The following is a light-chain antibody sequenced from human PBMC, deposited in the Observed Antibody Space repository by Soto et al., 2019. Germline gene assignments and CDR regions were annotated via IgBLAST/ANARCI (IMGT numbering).Light chain of an antibody. CDR1: QSASSDY. V-gene: IGKV3-20*01. CDR3: QHFGNSPLWT. CDR2: EAS. Sequence: ENVLTQSPGTLSLSPGERATLSCRASQSASSDYLAWYQQKPGQPPRLLIYEASTRAIGIPDRFSGSGSGTEFTLTISRLEPEDFAVYFCQHFGNSPLWTFGQGTKVEVK. J-gene: IGKJ1*01.